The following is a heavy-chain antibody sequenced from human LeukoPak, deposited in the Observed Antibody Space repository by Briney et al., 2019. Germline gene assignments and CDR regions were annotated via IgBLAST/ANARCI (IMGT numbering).Heavy chain of an antibody. CDR1: GGSISSYY. CDR2: IYTSGST. J-gene: IGHJ3*02. D-gene: IGHD1-7*01. V-gene: IGHV4-4*07. Sequence: SETLSLTCTVSGGSISSYYWSWLRQPPGKGLEWIGRIYTSGSTNYNPSLKSRVTISVDKSKNQFSLKLSSVTAADTAVYYCARERHATWNYLGRAFDIWGQGTMVTVSS. CDR3: ARERHATWNYLGRAFDI.